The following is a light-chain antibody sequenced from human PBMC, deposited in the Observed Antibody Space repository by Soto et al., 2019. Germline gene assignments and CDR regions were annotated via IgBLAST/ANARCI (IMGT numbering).Light chain of an antibody. Sequence: DIQMTQSRSTLSASVGDRVTITCRASQSISSRLAWYQQKPGKAPKLLIYNASSLESGVPSRFSGSGSGTEFTLTISSLQPDDFATYYCQQYNSYPWTFGQGTKVEIK. V-gene: IGKV1-5*03. CDR2: NAS. CDR3: QQYNSYPWT. J-gene: IGKJ1*01. CDR1: QSISSR.